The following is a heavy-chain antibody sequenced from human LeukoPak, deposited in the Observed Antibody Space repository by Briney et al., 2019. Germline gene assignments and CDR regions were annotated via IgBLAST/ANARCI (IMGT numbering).Heavy chain of an antibody. D-gene: IGHD1-26*01. CDR2: IHSGGYT. CDR1: GGSLSGYY. V-gene: IGHV4-4*09. J-gene: IGHJ5*02. Sequence: SETLSLTCTVSGGSLSGYYWSWIRQPPGQGLEWIAYIHSGGYTNYNPSLRSRVTISVDTSKNQFSLEVSSLTASDTAIYHCTPRKGPMSGRYVFLDPWGQGILVTVSS. CDR3: TPRKGPMSGRYVFLDP.